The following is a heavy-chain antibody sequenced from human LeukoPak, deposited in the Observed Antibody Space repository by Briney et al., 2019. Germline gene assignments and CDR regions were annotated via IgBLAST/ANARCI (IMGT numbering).Heavy chain of an antibody. CDR1: GFTFSSYA. Sequence: GGSLRLSCAASGFTFSSYAMSWVRQSPGKGLEWVSSISSSSSYIYYADSVKGRFTISRDNAKNSLYLQMNSLRAEDTAVYYCAKVQRRGYFDWSAMDVWGKGTTVTVSS. J-gene: IGHJ6*03. D-gene: IGHD3-9*01. CDR2: ISSSSSYI. V-gene: IGHV3-21*01. CDR3: AKVQRRGYFDWSAMDV.